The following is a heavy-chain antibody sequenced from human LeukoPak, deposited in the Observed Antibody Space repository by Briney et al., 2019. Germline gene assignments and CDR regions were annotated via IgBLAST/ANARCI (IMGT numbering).Heavy chain of an antibody. V-gene: IGHV3-9*01. Sequence: GGSMRLYCAAYGITLDDYAMHWARQAPGKGLEWVSGISWNSGSIGYADSVKGRFTISRDNAKNSLYLQMNSLRAEDTALYYCAKEAPPPYSSSWFGTRYFDYWGQGTLVTVSS. CDR2: ISWNSGSI. J-gene: IGHJ4*02. CDR3: AKEAPPPYSSSWFGTRYFDY. D-gene: IGHD6-13*01. CDR1: GITLDDYA.